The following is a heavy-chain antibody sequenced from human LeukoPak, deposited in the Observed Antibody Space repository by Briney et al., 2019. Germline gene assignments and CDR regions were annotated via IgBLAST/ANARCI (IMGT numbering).Heavy chain of an antibody. CDR1: GFSLSTSGVG. CDR3: AHSRLRSDYFGVDV. CDR2: IYWNDDK. Sequence: SGPTLVKPTQTLTPTCTFSGFSLSTSGVGVYWVRQPPGKALEWLALIYWNDDKRYSPSLKSRLTITKDTSKDQVVLTLTNVGPEDTATYYCAHSRLRSDYFGVDVWGQGTTVTVSS. J-gene: IGHJ6*02. D-gene: IGHD5-12*01. V-gene: IGHV2-5*01.